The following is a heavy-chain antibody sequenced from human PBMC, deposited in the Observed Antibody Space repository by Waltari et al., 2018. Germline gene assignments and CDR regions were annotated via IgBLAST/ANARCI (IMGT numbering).Heavy chain of an antibody. V-gene: IGHV3-49*04. CDR1: GFSFGGYY. Sequence: VQVVESGGGLVQPGRSLRLPCTASGFSFGGYYWCWVRQAPGKGLDWVGFIRSKAYGGTTKYAASVEGRFTISRDNSKNTLYLDMNSLRVEDTAVYYCARDLGRGRYFDYWGQGNLVTVSS. D-gene: IGHD3-16*01. CDR2: IRSKAYGGTT. CDR3: ARDLGRGRYFDY. J-gene: IGHJ4*02.